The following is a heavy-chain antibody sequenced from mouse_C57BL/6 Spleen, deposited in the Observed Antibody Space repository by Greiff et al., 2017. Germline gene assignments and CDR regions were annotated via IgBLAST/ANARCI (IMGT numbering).Heavy chain of an antibody. CDR2: ISYDGSN. Sequence: EVKLMESGPGLVKPSQSLYLTCSVTGYSITSGYYWNWIRQFPGNKLEWMGYISYDGSNNYNPSLKNRISITRDTSKNQFFLKLNSVTTEDTATYYCARVRLDYDDGNYFDYWGQGTTLTVSS. CDR1: GYSITSGYY. CDR3: ARVRLDYDDGNYFDY. D-gene: IGHD2-4*01. V-gene: IGHV3-6*01. J-gene: IGHJ2*01.